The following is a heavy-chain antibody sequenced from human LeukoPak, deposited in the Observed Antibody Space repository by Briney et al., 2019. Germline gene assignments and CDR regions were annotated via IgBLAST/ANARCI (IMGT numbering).Heavy chain of an antibody. CDR3: AKGWQQLDD. CDR2: IRYDGSNK. CDR1: GFTFNNYG. J-gene: IGHJ4*02. V-gene: IGHV3-30*02. D-gene: IGHD6-13*01. Sequence: PGGSLRLSCAASGFTFNNYGMHWVRQAPGKGLEWVAFIRYDGSNKSYADSVKGRFTISRDNSKNTLYLQMNSLRPEDTAVYYCAKGWQQLDDWGQGTLVTVSS.